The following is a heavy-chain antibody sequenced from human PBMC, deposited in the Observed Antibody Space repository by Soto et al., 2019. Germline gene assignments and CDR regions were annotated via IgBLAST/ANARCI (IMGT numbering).Heavy chain of an antibody. CDR2: ISAYNGNT. CDR3: ARDEGYYDSSGVLWYFQQ. D-gene: IGHD3-22*01. V-gene: IGHV1-18*01. J-gene: IGHJ1*01. CDR1: GYTFTSYG. Sequence: ASVKVSCKASGYTFTSYGISWVRQAPGQGLEWMGWISAYNGNTNYAQKLQGRVTMTTDTSTSTAYMELRSLRSDDTAVYYCARDEGYYDSSGVLWYFQQGGQGTLVTVPS.